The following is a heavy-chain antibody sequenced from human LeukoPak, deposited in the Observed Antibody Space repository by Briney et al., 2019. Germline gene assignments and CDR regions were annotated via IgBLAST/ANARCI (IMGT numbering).Heavy chain of an antibody. Sequence: GGSLRLSCAASGVTFSRYWMSWVRQAPGKGLEWVASVKADGGQKNYADTVKGRFSISRDNAKKSLVLQMNSLRADDTAVYYCAREAYWGPGTLVTVSS. V-gene: IGHV3-7*05. CDR3: AREAY. J-gene: IGHJ4*02. CDR1: GVTFSRYW. CDR2: VKADGGQK.